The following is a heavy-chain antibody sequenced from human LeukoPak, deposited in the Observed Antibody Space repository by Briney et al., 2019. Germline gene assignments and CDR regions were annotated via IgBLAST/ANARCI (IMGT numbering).Heavy chain of an antibody. D-gene: IGHD3-9*01. CDR3: GRDLTPRGYYYYMEL. V-gene: IGHV4-30-4*01. Sequence: LPLTYTLSRCSINRGYYYWMEMGPPPGKGLEGMGYIYYCGSPYYNPSLKSRVTIPVDTHKAQFSQNLISVPPAHTAVYYCGRDLTPRGYYYYMELWGKGTTVTVSS. CDR2: IYYCGSP. CDR1: RCSINRGYYY. J-gene: IGHJ6*03.